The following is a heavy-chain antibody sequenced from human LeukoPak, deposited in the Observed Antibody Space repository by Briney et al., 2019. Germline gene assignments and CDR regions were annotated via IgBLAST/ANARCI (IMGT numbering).Heavy chain of an antibody. CDR3: ANLAQAAFSY. V-gene: IGHV3-23*01. Sequence: GGSLRLSCAASGFTFSDYYMSWVRQAPGKGLEWVSAISGSGGSTYYADSVKGRFTIPRDNSKNTLYLQMNSLRAEDTAVYYCANLAQAAFSYWGQGTLVTVSS. J-gene: IGHJ4*02. CDR1: GFTFSDYY. CDR2: ISGSGGST. D-gene: IGHD2-15*01.